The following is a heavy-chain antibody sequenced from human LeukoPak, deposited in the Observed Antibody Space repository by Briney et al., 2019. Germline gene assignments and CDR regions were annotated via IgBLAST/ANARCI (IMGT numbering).Heavy chain of an antibody. D-gene: IGHD2-2*01. V-gene: IGHV3-11*01. Sequence: GGSLRLSCAASGFTFSDYYMSWIRQAPGKGLEWVSYISSSGSTIYYADSVKGRFTISRDNAKNSLYLQMNSLRAEDTAVYYCARDTRVVVVPYYYYGMDVWGQGTTVTVSS. CDR3: ARDTRVVVVPYYYYGMDV. CDR1: GFTFSDYY. J-gene: IGHJ6*02. CDR2: ISSSGSTI.